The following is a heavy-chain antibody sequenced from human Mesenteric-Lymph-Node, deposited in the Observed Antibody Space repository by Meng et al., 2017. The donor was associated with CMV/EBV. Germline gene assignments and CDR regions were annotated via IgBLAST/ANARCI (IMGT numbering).Heavy chain of an antibody. J-gene: IGHJ3*02. CDR3: ARGGGYHDSWSGPSEEAFDI. CDR2: IFYSGGT. D-gene: IGHD3-3*01. CDR1: GGSINTYY. V-gene: IGHV4-59*01. Sequence: SETLSLTCTVSGGSINTYYWSRIRQPPGKGLEWIGYIFYSGGTNYNPSLESRVTMSVDKSNNLFSLKLSSLTAADTAVYYCARGGGYHDSWSGPSEEAFDIWGQGTTVTVSS.